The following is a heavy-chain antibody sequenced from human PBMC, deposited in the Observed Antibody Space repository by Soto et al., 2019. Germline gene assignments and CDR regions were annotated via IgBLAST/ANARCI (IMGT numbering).Heavy chain of an antibody. CDR3: AREPDIVVVPAAIDWFDP. J-gene: IGHJ5*02. CDR1: GDSVSSNSAA. V-gene: IGHV6-1*01. Sequence: SQTLSLTCAISGDSVSSNSAAWNWIRQSPSRGLEWLGRTYYRSKWYNDYAVSVKSRITINPDTSKNQFSLQLNSVTPEDTAVYYCAREPDIVVVPAAIDWFDPWGQGTLVTVSS. CDR2: TYYRSKWYN. D-gene: IGHD2-2*01.